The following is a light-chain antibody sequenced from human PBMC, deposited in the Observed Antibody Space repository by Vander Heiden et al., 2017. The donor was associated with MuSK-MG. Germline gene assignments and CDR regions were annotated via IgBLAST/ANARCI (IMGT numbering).Light chain of an antibody. Sequence: IQATQSPSSLSASIGDRATITCRASQDINNYLKWYQQRPGQAPKFLIYAASTWQSGVPARFSGGGSGTDFTLTISRLQPEDFATYYCQQSDSPPYTFGQGTKVEI. V-gene: IGKV1-39*01. CDR2: AAS. CDR1: QDINNY. CDR3: QQSDSPPYT. J-gene: IGKJ2*01.